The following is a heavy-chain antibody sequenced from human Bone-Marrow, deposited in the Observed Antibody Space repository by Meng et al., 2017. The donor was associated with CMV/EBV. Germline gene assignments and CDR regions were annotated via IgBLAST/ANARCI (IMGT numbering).Heavy chain of an antibody. D-gene: IGHD5-18*01. V-gene: IGHV3-23*01. J-gene: IGHJ4*02. Sequence: GGSLKLSCAASGFTFSSYAMSWVRQAPGKGLEWVSAISGSGGSTYYADSVKGRFTISRDNSKNTLYLQMNSLRAEDTDVYYCAKCGYSYGYGHWGQGTLVTVSS. CDR1: GFTFSSYA. CDR2: ISGSGGST. CDR3: AKCGYSYGYGH.